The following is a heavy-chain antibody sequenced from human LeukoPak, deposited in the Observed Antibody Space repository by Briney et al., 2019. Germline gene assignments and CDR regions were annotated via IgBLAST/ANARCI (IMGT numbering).Heavy chain of an antibody. CDR3: AKSNGYGLIDI. CDR1: GGSFSGYY. Sequence: KSSETLSLTCAAYGGSFSGYYWGWVRQPPGKALGWIGNIFYTGSTYYSPALKSRVTISLDTSRNQFSLRLNSVTAADTAVYYCAKSNGYGLIDIWGQGTMVTVSS. V-gene: IGHV4-34*12. CDR2: IFYTGST. J-gene: IGHJ3*02. D-gene: IGHD3-10*01.